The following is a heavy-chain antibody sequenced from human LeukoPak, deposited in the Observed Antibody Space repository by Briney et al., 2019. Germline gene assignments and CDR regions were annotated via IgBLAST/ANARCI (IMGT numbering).Heavy chain of an antibody. D-gene: IGHD5-18*01. V-gene: IGHV3-9*01. J-gene: IGHJ6*03. Sequence: GGSLRLSCAASGFTFDDYGMSWVRQAPGKGLEWVSGISWKSDRIGYADSVKGRFTISRDNAKSSLYLQMNSLRAEDTALYYCAKSGIIQGYYFYYMDVWGKGTTVTISS. CDR1: GFTFDDYG. CDR3: AKSGIIQGYYFYYMDV. CDR2: ISWKSDRI.